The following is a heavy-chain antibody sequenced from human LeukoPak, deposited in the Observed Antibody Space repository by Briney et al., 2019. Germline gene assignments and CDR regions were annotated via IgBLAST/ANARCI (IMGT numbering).Heavy chain of an antibody. D-gene: IGHD4-17*01. Sequence: SETLSLTCTVSGGSISSGGYYWSWIRQHPGKGLEWIGYIYYSGSTYYNPSLKSRVTISVDTSKNQFSLKLSSVTAADTAVYYCARGSDGDRSLGWGMDVWGQGTTVTVSS. V-gene: IGHV4-31*03. CDR1: GGSISSGGYY. J-gene: IGHJ6*02. CDR2: IYYSGST. CDR3: ARGSDGDRSLGWGMDV.